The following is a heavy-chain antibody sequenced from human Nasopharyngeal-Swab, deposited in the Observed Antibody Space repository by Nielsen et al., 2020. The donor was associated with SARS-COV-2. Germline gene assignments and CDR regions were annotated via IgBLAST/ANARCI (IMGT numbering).Heavy chain of an antibody. D-gene: IGHD6-19*01. CDR3: AKDITGYSSGWFYYYNYMDV. Sequence: GESLKISCAAAGFTFSSYGMHWVRQAPGKALERVAVISYDGSNKYYANSVKGRFTISRDNSKNTLYLQMNSLRAEDTAVYYCAKDITGYSSGWFYYYNYMDVWGKGTTVTVSS. CDR2: ISYDGSNK. V-gene: IGHV3-30*18. J-gene: IGHJ6*03. CDR1: GFTFSSYG.